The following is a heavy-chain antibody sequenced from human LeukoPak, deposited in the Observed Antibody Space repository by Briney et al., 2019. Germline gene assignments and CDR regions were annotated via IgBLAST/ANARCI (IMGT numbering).Heavy chain of an antibody. CDR1: GFTFSSYE. J-gene: IGHJ4*02. V-gene: IGHV3-74*01. D-gene: IGHD3-16*02. CDR3: ARDYYDYVWGSYRPNFDY. CDR2: IDSDGNST. Sequence: GGSLRLSCAASGFTFSSYEMHWVRQAPGRGLVWVSRIDSDGNSTAYADSVKGRFTISRDNAKNSLYLQMNSLRAEDTAVYYCARDYYDYVWGSYRPNFDYWGQGTLVTVSS.